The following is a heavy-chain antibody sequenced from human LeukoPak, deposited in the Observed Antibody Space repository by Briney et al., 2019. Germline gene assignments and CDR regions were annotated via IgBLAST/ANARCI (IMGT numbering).Heavy chain of an antibody. J-gene: IGHJ4*02. CDR3: ATKQWLAPPPDS. CDR2: INTGGTVT. D-gene: IGHD6-19*01. Sequence: GGPLRLSCAASGFTFSKYWMLWVRQAPGKGLESVSRINTGGTVTTYADSVKGRFTVSRDNADNTMFLQMNSVRDEDTAVYYCATKQWLAPPPDSWGQGTPVTVSS. CDR1: GFTFSKYW. V-gene: IGHV3-74*01.